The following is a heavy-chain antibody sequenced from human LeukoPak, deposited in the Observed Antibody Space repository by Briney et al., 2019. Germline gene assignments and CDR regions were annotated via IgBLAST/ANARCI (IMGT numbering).Heavy chain of an antibody. V-gene: IGHV1-69*13. CDR3: ARDLGSTGFSWFDP. D-gene: IGHD3-10*01. CDR2: IIPIFGTA. Sequence: GASVKVSCKASGYTFTSYYMHWVRQAPGQGLEWMGGIIPIFGTANYAQKFQGRVTITADESTSTAYMELSSLRSEDTAVYYCARDLGSTGFSWFDPWGQGTLVTVSS. J-gene: IGHJ5*02. CDR1: GYTFTSYY.